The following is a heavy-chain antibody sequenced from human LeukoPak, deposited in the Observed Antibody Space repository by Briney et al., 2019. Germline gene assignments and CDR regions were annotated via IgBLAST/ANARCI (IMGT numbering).Heavy chain of an antibody. CDR1: GFTFSSYA. CDR3: AGLDPYYYGMDV. D-gene: IGHD3-9*01. CDR2: ISYDGSNK. J-gene: IGHJ6*02. V-gene: IGHV3-30*04. Sequence: PGRSLRLSCAASGFTFSSYAMHWVRQAPGKGLEWVAVISYDGSNKYYADSVKGRFTISRDNSKNTLYLQMNSLRAEDTAVYYCAGLDPYYYGMDVWGQGTTVTVSS.